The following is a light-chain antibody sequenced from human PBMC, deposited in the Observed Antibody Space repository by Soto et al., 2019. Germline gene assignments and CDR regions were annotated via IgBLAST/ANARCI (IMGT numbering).Light chain of an antibody. CDR2: DAS. J-gene: IGKJ1*01. CDR1: QSVSSY. V-gene: IGKV3-11*01. CDR3: QQRSNWWT. Sequence: EIVLTQSPATLSLSPGERATISCRASQSVSSYLAWYQQKPCQAPRLLIYDASNRATGIPARFSGSGSGTDFILTISSLEPEDFAVYYCQQRSNWWTFGQGTKVDIK.